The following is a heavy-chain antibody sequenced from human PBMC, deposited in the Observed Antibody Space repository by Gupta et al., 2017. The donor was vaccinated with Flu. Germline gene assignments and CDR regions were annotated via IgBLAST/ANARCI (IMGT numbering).Heavy chain of an antibody. Sequence: EVQLVESGGGLVQPGRSLRLSCVASGFSISDYAMTWVRQAQGKGLEWVGFIRTKPYGETTEYAASVKGRFSISRDDSENIAYLQMSSLKFEDTAIYYCTREHDVGIFPVVDPFDYWGQGTLVTVSS. CDR1: GFSISDYA. CDR2: IRTKPYGETT. V-gene: IGHV3-49*04. J-gene: IGHJ4*02. D-gene: IGHD3-3*01. CDR3: TREHDVGIFPVVDPFDY.